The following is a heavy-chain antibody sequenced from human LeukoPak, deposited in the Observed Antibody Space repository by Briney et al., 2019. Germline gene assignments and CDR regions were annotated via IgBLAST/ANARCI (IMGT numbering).Heavy chain of an antibody. D-gene: IGHD6-6*01. J-gene: IGHJ4*02. V-gene: IGHV1-8*01. CDR3: AIGHSSSPLDY. CDR1: GYTFTSYD. Sequence: GASVKVSCKASGYTFTSYDINWVRQATGQRREWMGWMNPNSGNTGYAQKFQGRVTMTRNTSISTAYMELSSLRCEDTAVYYCAIGHSSSPLDYWGQGTLVSVSS. CDR2: MNPNSGNT.